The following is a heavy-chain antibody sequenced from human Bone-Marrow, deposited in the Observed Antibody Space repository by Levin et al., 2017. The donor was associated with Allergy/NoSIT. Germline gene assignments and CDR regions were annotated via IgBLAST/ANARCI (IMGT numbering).Heavy chain of an antibody. V-gene: IGHV3-33*01. CDR2: IWSDGTQK. CDR3: ARERDLHFDY. J-gene: IGHJ4*02. CDR1: GFTFSSSG. Sequence: GGSLRLSCTTSGFTFSSSGVHWVRQAPGKGLEWVAVIWSDGTQKYYADSVKGRFTISRDNSKNTLYLQMNALSAEDTDVYYCARERDLHFDYWGQGTLVTVSA.